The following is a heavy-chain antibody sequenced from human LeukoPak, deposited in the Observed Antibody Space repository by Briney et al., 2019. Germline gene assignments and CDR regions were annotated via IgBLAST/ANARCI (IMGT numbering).Heavy chain of an antibody. D-gene: IGHD2-15*01. J-gene: IGHJ4*02. CDR3: AKDIVGSLGSPF. CDR2: ISGSGGST. V-gene: IGHV3-23*01. Sequence: PGGSLRLSCAASGFTFSSYAMSWVRQAPGKGLERVSTISGSGGSTYYADSVKGRFTISRDNSKNTLYLQMNSLRAEDTAVYYCAKDIVGSLGSPFWGQGTLVTVSS. CDR1: GFTFSSYA.